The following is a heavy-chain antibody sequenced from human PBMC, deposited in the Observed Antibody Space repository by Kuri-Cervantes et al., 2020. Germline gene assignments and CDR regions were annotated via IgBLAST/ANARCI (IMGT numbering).Heavy chain of an antibody. CDR1: GGSISSSNW. J-gene: IGHJ5*02. CDR2: IYHSGST. D-gene: IGHD6-13*01. CDR3: ARGDKQQLVPLFDP. V-gene: IGHV4-4*02. Sequence: SCAVSGGSISSSNWWSWVRQPPGKGLEWIGEIYHSGSTNYNPSLKGRVTISVDKSKNQFSLKLSSVTAADTAVYYCARGDKQQLVPLFDPWGQGTLVTVSS.